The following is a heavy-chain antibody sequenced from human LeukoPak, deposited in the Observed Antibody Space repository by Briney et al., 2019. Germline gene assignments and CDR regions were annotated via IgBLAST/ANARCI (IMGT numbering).Heavy chain of an antibody. CDR3: ARDRPGGSSLDY. CDR2: IYTSGST. J-gene: IGHJ4*02. V-gene: IGHV4-4*07. D-gene: IGHD6-13*01. CDR1: GGSISSYY. Sequence: SETLSLTCTVSGGSISSYYWSWIRQPAGKGLEWIGRIYTSGSTNYNPSLKSRITISVDTSKNQFSLKLSSVTAADTAVYYCARDRPGGSSLDYWGQGTLVTVSS.